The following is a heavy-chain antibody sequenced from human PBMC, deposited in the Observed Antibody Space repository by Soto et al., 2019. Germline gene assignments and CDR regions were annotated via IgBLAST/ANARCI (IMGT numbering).Heavy chain of an antibody. D-gene: IGHD4-17*01. CDR3: ARHATPHGYYDS. CDR1: GGSISSYY. CDR2: INYSGST. Sequence: PSETLSLTCTVSGGSISSYYWSWIRQPPGKGLEWIGYINYSGSTNYNPSLKSRVTISVDTSKNQFSLKLSSVTAADTAVYYCARHATPHGYYDSWGQGTLVTVSP. V-gene: IGHV4-59*08. J-gene: IGHJ5*02.